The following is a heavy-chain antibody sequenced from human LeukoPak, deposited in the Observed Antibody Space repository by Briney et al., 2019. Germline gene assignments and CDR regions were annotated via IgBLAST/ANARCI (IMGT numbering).Heavy chain of an antibody. J-gene: IGHJ4*02. CDR2: ISSSSSYI. D-gene: IGHD6-6*01. CDR1: GFTFSSYS. V-gene: IGHV3-21*04. Sequence: GGSLRLSCAVSGFTFSSYSMNWVRQAPGKGLEWVSSISSSSSYIYYADSVKGRFTISRDNSKNTLYLQMNSLRAEDTAVYYCAKSLIAARTRDYFDYWGQGTLVTVSS. CDR3: AKSLIAARTRDYFDY.